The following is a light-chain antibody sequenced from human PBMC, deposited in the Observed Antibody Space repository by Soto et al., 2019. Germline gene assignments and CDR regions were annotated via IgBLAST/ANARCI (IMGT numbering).Light chain of an antibody. Sequence: EIVLTQSPGTLALSPGDGATLSCRASQSVSKYLAWYQQKPGQAPRLLIYGASSRATGIPDSFSGSGSGTDFTLTISRLEPEDFAVYYCQQYGGSPQTFGQGTKV. CDR1: QSVSKY. CDR3: QQYGGSPQT. V-gene: IGKV3-20*01. J-gene: IGKJ1*01. CDR2: GAS.